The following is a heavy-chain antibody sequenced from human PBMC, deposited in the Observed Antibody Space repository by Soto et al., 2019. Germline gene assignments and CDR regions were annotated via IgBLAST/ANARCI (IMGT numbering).Heavy chain of an antibody. V-gene: IGHV1-46*01. CDR1: GYTFTSYY. Sequence: DSVKVSCKASGYTFTSYYMHWVRQAPGQGLEWMGIINPSGGSTSYAQKFQGRVTMTRDTSTSTVYMELSSPRSEDTAVYYCARPRHPREYDFWSGPTDYWGKGTLGTVSS. CDR3: ARPRHPREYDFWSGPTDY. J-gene: IGHJ4*02. D-gene: IGHD3-3*01. CDR2: INPSGGST.